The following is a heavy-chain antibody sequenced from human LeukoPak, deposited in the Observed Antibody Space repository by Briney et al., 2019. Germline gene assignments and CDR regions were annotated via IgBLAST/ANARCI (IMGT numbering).Heavy chain of an antibody. J-gene: IGHJ2*01. Sequence: GGSLRLSCAASGFTFSGYWMSWVRQAPGKGLEWVANIKPDGSDKYYVDSVKGRFTISRDNAKNSLYLQMNSLRAEDTAVYFCAREYYYDSSGYYYYWFFDLWGRGTLVTVSS. CDR3: AREYYYDSSGYYYYWFFDL. CDR2: IKPDGSDK. D-gene: IGHD3-22*01. V-gene: IGHV3-7*05. CDR1: GFTFSGYW.